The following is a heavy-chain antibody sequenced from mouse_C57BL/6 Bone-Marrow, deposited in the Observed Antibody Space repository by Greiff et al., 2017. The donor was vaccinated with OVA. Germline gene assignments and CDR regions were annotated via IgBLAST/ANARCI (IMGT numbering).Heavy chain of an antibody. CDR1: GYTFTDYY. CDR2: INPNNGGT. J-gene: IGHJ3*01. CDR3: ARESYYSNPAWFAY. Sequence: VQLQQSGPELVKPGASVKISCKASGYTFTDYYMNWVKQSHGKSLEWIGDINPNNGGTSYNQKFKGKATLTVDKSSSTADMELRSLTAEDSAVYYCARESYYSNPAWFAYWGQGTLVTVSA. D-gene: IGHD2-5*01. V-gene: IGHV1-26*01.